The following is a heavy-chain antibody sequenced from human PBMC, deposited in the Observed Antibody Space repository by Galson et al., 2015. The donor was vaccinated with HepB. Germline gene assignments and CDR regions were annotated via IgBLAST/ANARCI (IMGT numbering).Heavy chain of an antibody. D-gene: IGHD2-15*01. CDR3: ARPDSDDIVVVVAARGLGWFDP. V-gene: IGHV1-2*02. Sequence: SVKVSCKASGYTFTGYYMHWVRQAPGQGLEWMGWINPNSGGTNYAQKFQGRVTMTRDTSISTAYMELSRLRPDDTAVYYCARPDSDDIVVVVAARGLGWFDPWGQGTLVTVSS. CDR2: INPNSGGT. CDR1: GYTFTGYY. J-gene: IGHJ5*02.